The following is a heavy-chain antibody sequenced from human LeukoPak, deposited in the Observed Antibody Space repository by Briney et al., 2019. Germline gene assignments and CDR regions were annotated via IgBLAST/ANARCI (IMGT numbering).Heavy chain of an antibody. Sequence: GGSLRLSCAASGFTFNNYWMSWVRQAPGKGLEWLANIKEDGSRKYYVDSVKGRFTISRGNAKNSLYLQMNSLRAEDTAVYYCARLGFIEAAGTVDYWGQGTLVIVSS. CDR2: IKEDGSRK. V-gene: IGHV3-7*03. D-gene: IGHD6-13*01. J-gene: IGHJ4*02. CDR3: ARLGFIEAAGTVDY. CDR1: GFTFNNYW.